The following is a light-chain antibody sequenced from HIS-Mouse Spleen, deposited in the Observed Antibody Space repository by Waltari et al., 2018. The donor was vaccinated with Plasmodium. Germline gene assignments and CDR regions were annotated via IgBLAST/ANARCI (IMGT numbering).Light chain of an antibody. CDR2: KDS. J-gene: IGLJ3*02. Sequence: SYELTQPPSVSVSPGQTARITCSGDALPTQYAYWYQQKPGQAPVLGIYKDSERPSGIPERFSGSSSGTTVTLTIIGVQAEDEADYYCQSADSSGTYWVFGGGTKLTVL. V-gene: IGLV3-25*03. CDR3: QSADSSGTYWV. CDR1: ALPTQY.